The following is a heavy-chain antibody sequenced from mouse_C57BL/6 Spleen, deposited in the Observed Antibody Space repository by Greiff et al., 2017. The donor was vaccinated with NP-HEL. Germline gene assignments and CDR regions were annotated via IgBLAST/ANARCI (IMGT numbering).Heavy chain of an antibody. Sequence: VQVVESGPGLVAPSQSLSITCTVSGFSLTSYAISWVRQPPGKGLEWLGVIWTGGGTNYNSALKSRLSISKDNSKSQVFLKMNSLQTDDTARYYCARKVYYYGSSYWYFDVWGTGTTVTVSS. CDR1: GFSLTSYA. CDR2: IWTGGGT. V-gene: IGHV2-9-1*01. CDR3: ARKVYYYGSSYWYFDV. D-gene: IGHD1-1*01. J-gene: IGHJ1*03.